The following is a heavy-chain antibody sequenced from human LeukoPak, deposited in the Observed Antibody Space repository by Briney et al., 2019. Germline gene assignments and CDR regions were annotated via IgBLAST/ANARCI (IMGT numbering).Heavy chain of an antibody. CDR3: ARPESSSSWGAFDI. V-gene: IGHV5-51*01. CDR1: GYSFTSYW. CDR2: IYPGDSDT. J-gene: IGHJ3*02. Sequence: GESPKISCMGSGYSFTSYWIGWVRQMPGKGLEWMGIIYPGDSDTRYSPSFQGQVTISADKSISTAYLQWSSLKASDTAMYYCARPESSSSWGAFDIWGQGTMVTVSS. D-gene: IGHD6-13*01.